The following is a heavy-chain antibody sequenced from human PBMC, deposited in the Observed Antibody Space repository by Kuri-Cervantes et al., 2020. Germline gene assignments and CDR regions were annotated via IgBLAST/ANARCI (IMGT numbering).Heavy chain of an antibody. D-gene: IGHD1-26*01. Sequence: ETLSLTCEASGFTVTTYGMNWVRQAPGKGLEWVSSISSSSSYIYYADSVKGRFTISRDNSKNTLYLQMNSLRAEDTAVYYCARDSGPTVGFDYWGQGTLVTVSS. CDR1: GFTVTTYG. CDR3: ARDSGPTVGFDY. V-gene: IGHV3-21*01. CDR2: ISSSSSYI. J-gene: IGHJ4*02.